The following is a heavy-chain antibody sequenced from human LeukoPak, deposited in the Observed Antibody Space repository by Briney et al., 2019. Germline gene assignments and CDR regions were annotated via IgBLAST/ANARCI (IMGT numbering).Heavy chain of an antibody. Sequence: SQTLSLTCTVSGGSISSYFWSWIRQPPGKGLEWIGYIYYSGSTNYNPSLKSRVTMSVDTSKNQFSLKLSSVTAADTAVYYCARIDRAVAGTIDYWGQGPLVTVSS. CDR1: GGSISSYF. CDR2: IYYSGST. CDR3: ARIDRAVAGTIDY. V-gene: IGHV4-59*08. J-gene: IGHJ4*02. D-gene: IGHD6-19*01.